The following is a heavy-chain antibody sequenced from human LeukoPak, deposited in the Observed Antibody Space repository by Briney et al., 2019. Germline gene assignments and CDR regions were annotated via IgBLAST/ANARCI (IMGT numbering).Heavy chain of an antibody. CDR3: ARNSITMVQGVQSQYYFDY. J-gene: IGHJ4*02. CDR1: GFTFSSYS. Sequence: GGSLRLSCAASGFTFSSYSMNWVRQAPGKGLEWVSSISSSSSYIYYADSVKGRFTISRDNAKNSLYLQMNSLRAEDTAVYYCARNSITMVQGVQSQYYFDYWGQGTLVTVSS. CDR2: ISSSSSYI. D-gene: IGHD3-10*01. V-gene: IGHV3-21*01.